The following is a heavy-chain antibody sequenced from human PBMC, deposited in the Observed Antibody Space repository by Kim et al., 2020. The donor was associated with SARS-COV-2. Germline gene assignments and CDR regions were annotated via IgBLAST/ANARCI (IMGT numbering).Heavy chain of an antibody. J-gene: IGHJ6*04. CDR3: VRVWVADNWNDV. V-gene: IGHV3-74*01. CDR1: GFTFRSYW. CDR2: INRDGSSA. D-gene: IGHD1-20*01. Sequence: GGSLRLSCAASGFTFRSYWMHWVRQAPGEGLVWVSRINRDGSSAHYVDAVKGRFTISRDNAKNTLYLQMNSLRVEDTAVSYCVRVWVADNWNDVWGEGTTVTVSS.